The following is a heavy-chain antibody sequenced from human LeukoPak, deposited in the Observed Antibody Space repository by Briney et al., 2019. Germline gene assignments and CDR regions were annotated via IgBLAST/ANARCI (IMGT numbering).Heavy chain of an antibody. CDR3: ARRGIAAAGYDY. J-gene: IGHJ4*02. CDR1: GGSISSGGYS. D-gene: IGHD6-13*01. Sequence: PSQTLSLTCAVSGGSISSGGYSWNWIRQPPGKGLEWIGYIYHSGSTYYNPSLKSRVTILVDTSKNQFSLNLSSVTAADTAVYYCARRGIAAAGYDYWGQGTLVTVSS. CDR2: IYHSGST. V-gene: IGHV4-30-2*01.